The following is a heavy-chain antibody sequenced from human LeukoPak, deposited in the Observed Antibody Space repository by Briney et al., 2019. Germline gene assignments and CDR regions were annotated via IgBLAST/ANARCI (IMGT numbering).Heavy chain of an antibody. J-gene: IGHJ5*02. Sequence: SETLSLTCTVSGGSTSDYYWNWIRQPPGKGLEWMGYIHDSGSTNYNPSLKSRVTISVDTSKNQFSLKLSSVTAADTAIYYCARGLGITMFGVVAIRRFDPWGQGILVTVSS. V-gene: IGHV4-59*13. CDR2: IHDSGST. CDR1: GGSTSDYY. CDR3: ARGLGITMFGVVAIRRFDP. D-gene: IGHD3-3*01.